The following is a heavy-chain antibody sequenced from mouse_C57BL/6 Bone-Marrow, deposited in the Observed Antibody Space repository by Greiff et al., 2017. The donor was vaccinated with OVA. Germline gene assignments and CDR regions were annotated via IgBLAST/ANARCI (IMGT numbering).Heavy chain of an antibody. J-gene: IGHJ3*01. D-gene: IGHD3-2*02. CDR2: IHPNSGST. CDR1: GYTFTSYW. V-gene: IGHV1-64*01. Sequence: VKLQQPGAELVKPGASVKLSCKASGYTFTSYWMHWVKQRPGQGLEWIGMIHPNSGSTNYNEKFKSKATLTVYKSSSTAYMQLSSLTSEDSAVYYCARSRGSSGYRFAYWGQGTLVTVSA. CDR3: ARSRGSSGYRFAY.